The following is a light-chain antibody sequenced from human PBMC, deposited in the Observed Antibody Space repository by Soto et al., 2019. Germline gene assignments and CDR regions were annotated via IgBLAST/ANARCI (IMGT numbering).Light chain of an antibody. CDR3: QQSYSTPIT. Sequence: DIQMTQSPSSLSASVGDRVTITCQASQDISNYLNWYQQKPGKAPKLLIYDASNLETGVPSRFSGSGSGTEFTLTISSLQPDDFATYYCQQSYSTPITFGQGTRLEIK. J-gene: IGKJ5*01. CDR1: QDISNY. V-gene: IGKV1-33*01. CDR2: DAS.